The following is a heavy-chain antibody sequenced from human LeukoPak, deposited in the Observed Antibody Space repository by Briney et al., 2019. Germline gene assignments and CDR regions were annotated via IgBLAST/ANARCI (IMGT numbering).Heavy chain of an antibody. CDR1: GFTFSSYG. Sequence: PGGSLRLSCAASGFTFSSYGMHWVRQAPGKGLEWVVVIWYDGSNKYYADSVKGRFTISRDNSKNTLYLQMNSLRAEDTAVYYCASGWGYNYWGQGTLVTVSS. V-gene: IGHV3-33*01. CDR3: ASGWGYNY. D-gene: IGHD5-18*01. J-gene: IGHJ4*02. CDR2: IWYDGSNK.